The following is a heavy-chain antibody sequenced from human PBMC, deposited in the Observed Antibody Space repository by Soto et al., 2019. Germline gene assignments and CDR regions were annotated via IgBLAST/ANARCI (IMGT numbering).Heavy chain of an antibody. Sequence: GGSLRLSFAASRFTLTRQSMNWVLQAQGKGLEWVSSISSTTNYIYYGVSMKGRFTISRDNAKNSLYLERNSLRAEDTAVYYCARESEDLPSNFEDVGQGTLVTVSS. CDR1: RFTLTRQS. J-gene: IGHJ4*02. CDR2: ISSTTNYI. CDR3: ARESEDLPSNFED. V-gene: IGHV3-21*06.